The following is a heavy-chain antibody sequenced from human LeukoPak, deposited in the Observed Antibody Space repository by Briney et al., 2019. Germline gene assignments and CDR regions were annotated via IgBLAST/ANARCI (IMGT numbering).Heavy chain of an antibody. CDR1: GGSISSYY. CDR2: IYYSGST. CDR3: ARADDSSGYEDAFDI. D-gene: IGHD3-22*01. J-gene: IGHJ3*02. V-gene: IGHV4-59*01. Sequence: SETLSLTCTVSGGSISSYYWSWIRQPPGKGLEWIGYIYYSGSTNYNPSLKSRVTISVDTSKNQFSLKLSSVTAADTAVYYCARADDSSGYEDAFDIWGQGTMVTVSS.